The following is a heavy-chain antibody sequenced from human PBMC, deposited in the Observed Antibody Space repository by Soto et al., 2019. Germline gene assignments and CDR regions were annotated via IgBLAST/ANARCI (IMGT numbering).Heavy chain of an antibody. J-gene: IGHJ6*02. V-gene: IGHV3-21*06. D-gene: IGHD6-13*01. Sequence: SLRLSCAASGFTFTRYSMNWVRQAPGKGLEWVSSISSTTNYIYYGDSMKGRFTISRDNAKNSLYLEMNSLRAEDTAVYYCARDASIAAVGGLVKWKLNTLYNMEVWGQGTTLTVSS. CDR3: ARDASIAAVGGLVKWKLNTLYNMEV. CDR1: GFTFTRYS. CDR2: ISSTTNYI.